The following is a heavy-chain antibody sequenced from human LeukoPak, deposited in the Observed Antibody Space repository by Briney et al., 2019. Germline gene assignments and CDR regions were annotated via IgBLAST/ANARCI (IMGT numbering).Heavy chain of an antibody. V-gene: IGHV1-69*13. J-gene: IGHJ1*01. D-gene: IGHD2-21*01. Sequence: ASVKVSFTASGGTFSSYAISWVRQAPGQGLEWMGGIIPIFGTAKYAQKFQGRVTITADESTSTAYMELSSLRSEDTAVYYCARDSSEFRSLIPHWGQGTLVTVSS. CDR2: IIPIFGTA. CDR3: ARDSSEFRSLIPH. CDR1: GGTFSSYA.